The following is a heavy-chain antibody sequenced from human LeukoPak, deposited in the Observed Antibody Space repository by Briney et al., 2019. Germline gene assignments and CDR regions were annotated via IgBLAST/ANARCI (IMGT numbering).Heavy chain of an antibody. CDR3: ARGGGRYYGSGSYYKFDY. Sequence: SETLSLTCAVYGGSFSGYYWSWIRQPPGKGLEWIGEINHSGSTNYNPSLKSRVTISVDSSKNQFSLKLSSVTAADTAVYYCARGGGRYYGSGSYYKFDYWGQGTLVTVSS. CDR1: GGSFSGYY. J-gene: IGHJ4*02. V-gene: IGHV4-34*01. CDR2: INHSGST. D-gene: IGHD3-10*01.